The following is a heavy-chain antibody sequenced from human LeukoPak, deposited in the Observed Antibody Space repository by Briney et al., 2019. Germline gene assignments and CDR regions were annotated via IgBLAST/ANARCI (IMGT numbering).Heavy chain of an antibody. J-gene: IGHJ4*02. CDR2: IYYSGST. D-gene: IGHD3-10*01. CDR1: GYSISSGYY. CDR3: ARTDTMVRGVIGY. Sequence: SETLSLTCTVSGYSISSGYYWGWIRQPPGKGLEWIGSIYYSGSTYYNPSLKSRVTISVDTSKNQFSLKLSSVTAADTAVYYCARTDTMVRGVIGYWGQGTLVTVSS. V-gene: IGHV4-38-2*02.